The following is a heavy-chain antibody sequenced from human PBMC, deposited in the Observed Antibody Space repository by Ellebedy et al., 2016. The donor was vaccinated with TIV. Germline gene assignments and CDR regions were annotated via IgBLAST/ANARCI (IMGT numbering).Heavy chain of an antibody. D-gene: IGHD2-8*01. Sequence: GESLKISCAASGFTFSRYDMHWVRQVRGRGLEWVSAIGTGGDTYYADSVKGRFTISRENARNSLYLQMNSLRDGDTAVYYCARGYASPNYWGQGTLVTVSS. CDR2: IGTGGDT. V-gene: IGHV3-13*01. CDR1: GFTFSRYD. J-gene: IGHJ4*02. CDR3: ARGYASPNY.